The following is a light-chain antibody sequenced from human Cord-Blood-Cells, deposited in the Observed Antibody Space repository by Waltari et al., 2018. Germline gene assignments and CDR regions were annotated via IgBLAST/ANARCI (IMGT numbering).Light chain of an antibody. J-gene: IGKJ1*01. V-gene: IGKV4-1*01. CDR2: WAS. CDR1: QSVLYSSNNKNY. Sequence: IVMTQSPDSLAVSLGEGATINCKSSQSVLYSSNNKNYLAWYQQKPGQPPKLLIYWASTRESGVPDRFSGSGSGTDFTLTISSLQAEDVAVYYCQQYYSTPTFGQGTKVEIK. CDR3: QQYYSTPT.